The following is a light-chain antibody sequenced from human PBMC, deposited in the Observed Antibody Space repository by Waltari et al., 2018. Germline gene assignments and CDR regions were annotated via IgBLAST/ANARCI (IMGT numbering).Light chain of an antibody. J-gene: IGLJ3*02. CDR1: SSDVGSYNV. CDR2: EVT. CDR3: CSYAGSGTYV. V-gene: IGLV2-23*02. Sequence: QSALTQPASVSGYPGQSITISCTGTSSDVGSYNVVSWYQQHPGKAPKLMISEVTKRPPGVSNGFSGSKSGNPASLTISGLQAEDEADYYCCSYAGSGTYVFGGGTKLTVL.